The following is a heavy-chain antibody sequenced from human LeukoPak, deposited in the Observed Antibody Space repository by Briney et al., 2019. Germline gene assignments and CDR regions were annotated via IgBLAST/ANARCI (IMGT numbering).Heavy chain of an antibody. CDR1: GYTFTGYY. Sequence: GASVKVSCKASGYTFTGYYMHWVRQPPGQGLEGMGWINPNSGGTNYAQKFQGRVTMTRDTSISTAYMELSRLRSDDTAVYYCARVTNRVGAEEDYWGQGTLVTVSS. J-gene: IGHJ4*02. V-gene: IGHV1-2*02. D-gene: IGHD1-26*01. CDR3: ARVTNRVGAEEDY. CDR2: INPNSGGT.